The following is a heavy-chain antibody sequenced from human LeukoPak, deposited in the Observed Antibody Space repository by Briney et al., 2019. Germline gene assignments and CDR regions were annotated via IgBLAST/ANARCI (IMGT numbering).Heavy chain of an antibody. CDR1: GFTFSSYA. V-gene: IGHV3-23*01. Sequence: GGSLRLSCAASGFTFSSYAMTWVRQAPGRGLEWVSAISGSGGTTYYADSVKGRFTISRDNAKNTLYLQMNSLRAEDTAVYYCATIRDFIPDYWGQGTLVTVSS. CDR2: ISGSGGTT. J-gene: IGHJ4*02. D-gene: IGHD3/OR15-3a*01. CDR3: ATIRDFIPDY.